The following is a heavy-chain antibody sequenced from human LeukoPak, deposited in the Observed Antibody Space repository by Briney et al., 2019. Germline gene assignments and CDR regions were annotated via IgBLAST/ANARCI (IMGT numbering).Heavy chain of an antibody. CDR2: ISGSGGST. V-gene: IGHV3-23*01. J-gene: IGHJ4*02. CDR3: AKVGGYYLGVFDY. D-gene: IGHD3-22*01. Sequence: PGGSLRLSCAASGFTFSSYAMSWVRQAPGKGLEWVSAISGSGGSTYYADSVKGRFTISRDNSKKTLYLQMNSLRAEDTAVYYCAKVGGYYLGVFDYWGQGTLVTVSS. CDR1: GFTFSSYA.